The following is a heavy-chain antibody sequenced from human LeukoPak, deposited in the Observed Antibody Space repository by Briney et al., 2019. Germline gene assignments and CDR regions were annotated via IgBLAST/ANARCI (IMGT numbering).Heavy chain of an antibody. CDR2: IYYSGST. J-gene: IGHJ5*02. V-gene: IGHV4-39*01. Sequence: TSETLSLTCTVSGGSISSSSYYWGWIRQPPGKGLEWIGSIYYSGSTYYNPSLKSRVTISVDTSKNQFSLKLSSVTAADTAVYYCARLWSSLVYNWFDPWGQGTLVTVSS. D-gene: IGHD3-3*01. CDR3: ARLWSSLVYNWFDP. CDR1: GGSISSSSYY.